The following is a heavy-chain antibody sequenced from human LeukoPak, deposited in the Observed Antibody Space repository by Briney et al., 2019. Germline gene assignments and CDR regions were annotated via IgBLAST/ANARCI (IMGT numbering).Heavy chain of an antibody. J-gene: IGHJ5*02. CDR2: IIPIFGTA. V-gene: IGHV1-69*05. CDR3: ARSLYSGYVYWFDP. Sequence: SVKVSCKASGGTFSSYAISWVRQAPGQGLEWMGRIIPIFGTANYAQKFQGRVTITTDESTSTAYMELSSLRSEDTAVYFCARSLYSGYVYWFDPWGQGTLVTVSS. D-gene: IGHD5-12*01. CDR1: GGTFSSYA.